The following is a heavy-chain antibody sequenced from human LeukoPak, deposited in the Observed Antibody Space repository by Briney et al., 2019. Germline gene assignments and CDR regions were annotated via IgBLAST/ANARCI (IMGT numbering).Heavy chain of an antibody. Sequence: GGSLRLSCAASGFTFSDYWIHWVRQAPGKGLEWVAVIWFDGGKIYYADSVKGRFTISRDNSKNTLYLQMNSLRAEDTAVYHCARDFTNIRGGGYFDNWGQGTLVTVSS. J-gene: IGHJ4*02. CDR2: IWFDGGKI. CDR3: ARDFTNIRGGGYFDN. CDR1: GFTFSDYW. V-gene: IGHV3-33*08. D-gene: IGHD2-15*01.